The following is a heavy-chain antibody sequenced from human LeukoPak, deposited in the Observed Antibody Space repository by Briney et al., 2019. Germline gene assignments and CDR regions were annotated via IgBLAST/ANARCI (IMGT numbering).Heavy chain of an antibody. D-gene: IGHD4-17*01. V-gene: IGHV3-23*01. CDR1: GFTFSSYA. CDR2: ISGSGGST. CDR3: ARTDYGDYPNYYGMDV. J-gene: IGHJ6*04. Sequence: GGSLRLSCTASGFTFSSYAMSWVRQAPGKGLEWVSAISGSGGSTYYADSLKGRFTIARDNSQNTLYLQMNSLRAEDKAAYYCARTDYGDYPNYYGMDVWGKGTTVTVSS.